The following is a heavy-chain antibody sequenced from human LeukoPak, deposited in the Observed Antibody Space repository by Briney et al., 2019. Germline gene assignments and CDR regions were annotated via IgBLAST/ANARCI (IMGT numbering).Heavy chain of an antibody. Sequence: PSETLSLTCTVSGGSISSYYWSWIRQPPGKGLEWIGYIYYSGSTNYNPSLKSRVTISVDTSKNQFSLKLSSVTAADTAVYYCARHLDVLRFLEWLLTDAFDIWGQGTMVTVSS. V-gene: IGHV4-59*01. CDR3: ARHLDVLRFLEWLLTDAFDI. CDR2: IYYSGST. D-gene: IGHD3-3*01. J-gene: IGHJ3*02. CDR1: GGSISSYY.